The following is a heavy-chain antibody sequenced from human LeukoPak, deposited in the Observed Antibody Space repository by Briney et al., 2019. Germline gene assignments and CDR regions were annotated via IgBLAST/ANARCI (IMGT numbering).Heavy chain of an antibody. V-gene: IGHV4-4*02. CDR2: IYHSGAT. Sequence: SETLSLTCAVSGDSISSTNWWTWVRQPPGKGLEWIGEIYHSGATNYNPSLKSRVTISVDKSKNQFSLKLNSVTAADTAIYYCARGSGNYLLDYWGQGTLVTVSS. CDR3: ARGSGNYLLDY. CDR1: GDSISSTNW. D-gene: IGHD3-10*01. J-gene: IGHJ4*02.